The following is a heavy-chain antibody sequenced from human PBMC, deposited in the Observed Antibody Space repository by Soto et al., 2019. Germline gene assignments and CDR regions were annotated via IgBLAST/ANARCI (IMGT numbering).Heavy chain of an antibody. CDR1: GGSISSGGYY. Sequence: SETLSLTCTVSGGSISSGGYYWSWIRQHPGKGLEWIGYIYYSGSTYYNPSLKSRVTISVDTSKNQFSLKLSSVTAADTAVYSCAILYCSGGSFYEFDYCDKDTLV. V-gene: IGHV4-31*03. CDR3: AILYCSGGSFYEFDY. J-gene: IGHJ4*02. CDR2: IYYSGST. D-gene: IGHD2-15*01.